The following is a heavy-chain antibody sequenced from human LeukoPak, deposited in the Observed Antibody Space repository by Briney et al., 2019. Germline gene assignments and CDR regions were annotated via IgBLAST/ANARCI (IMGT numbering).Heavy chain of an antibody. D-gene: IGHD3-16*01. J-gene: IGHJ6*03. CDR1: GFTFSSYE. CDR2: ISSSGSTI. CDR3: ARGHVFGFDYYYYLDV. V-gene: IGHV3-48*03. Sequence: GGSLRLSCAASGFTFSSYEMNWVRQAPGKGLEWVSYISSSGSTIYYADSVKGRFTISRDNAKNSLFLQMNRLSAEDTAVYYCARGHVFGFDYYYYLDVWGKGTTVAVSS.